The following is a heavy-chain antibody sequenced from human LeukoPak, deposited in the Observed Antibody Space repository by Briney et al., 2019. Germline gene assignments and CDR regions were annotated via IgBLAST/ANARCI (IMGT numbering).Heavy chain of an antibody. Sequence: GESLKISCTVSGNSFTSHTFSWVWQMPGRGLEWMGIISPDDSEIRYSPSFRGQVTISADKSTSTAYLQWSRLKASDTAICYCARHESSGSHPYYWGQGTLVTVSS. V-gene: IGHV5-51*01. CDR3: ARHESSGSHPYY. CDR2: ISPDDSEI. CDR1: GNSFTSHT. J-gene: IGHJ4*02. D-gene: IGHD1-26*01.